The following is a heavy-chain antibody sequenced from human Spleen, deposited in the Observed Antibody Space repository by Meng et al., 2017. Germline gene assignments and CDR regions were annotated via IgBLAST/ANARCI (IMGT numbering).Heavy chain of an antibody. J-gene: IGHJ4*02. CDR1: NGSISSSSYH. CDR3: ARDDGDY. V-gene: IGHV4-39*07. CDR2: IYYSGST. Sequence: ESLKISCTVPNGSISSSSYHWGWIRQPPGKGLEWIGTIYYSGSTVYSPSLKSRVTISVDTSKNQFSLKLSSVTAADTAVYYCARDDGDYWGQGLLVTVSS.